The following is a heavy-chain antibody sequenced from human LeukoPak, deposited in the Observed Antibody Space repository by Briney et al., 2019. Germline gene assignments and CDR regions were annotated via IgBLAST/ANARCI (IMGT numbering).Heavy chain of an antibody. V-gene: IGHV3-30-3*01. CDR1: GFTFTRYA. D-gene: IGHD6-13*01. CDR2: TSYDGIKK. CDR3: AKRAEIAAAGYFDY. Sequence: GGSQRLSCAASGFTFTRYAMHWVRQAPGKGLEWVAVTSYDGIKKDYADSVKGRFTISRDNSKNTLSLQMDSLRAEDTAVYYCAKRAEIAAAGYFDYWGQGTLVTVSS. J-gene: IGHJ4*02.